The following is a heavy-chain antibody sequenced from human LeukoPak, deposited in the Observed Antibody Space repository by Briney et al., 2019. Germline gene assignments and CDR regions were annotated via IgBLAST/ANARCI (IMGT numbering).Heavy chain of an antibody. Sequence: GGSLRLSCAASGFTFSTYAMHWVRQAPGKGLEWVAVISYDGSNKYYADSVKGRFTISRDNSKNTLYLQMNSLRAEDTAVYYCAKDFGIRSSSPRLKYFQHWGQGTLVTVSS. CDR3: AKDFGIRSSSPRLKYFQH. CDR1: GFTFSTYA. J-gene: IGHJ1*01. CDR2: ISYDGSNK. D-gene: IGHD6-13*01. V-gene: IGHV3-30*18.